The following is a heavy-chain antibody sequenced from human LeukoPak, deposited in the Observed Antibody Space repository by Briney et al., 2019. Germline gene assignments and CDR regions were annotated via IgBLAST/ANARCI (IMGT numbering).Heavy chain of an antibody. CDR3: ARVGSSGDSGDY. Sequence: GGSLRLSCAASGFSFETYSIDWVRQAPGKGLEWLSYISSTSRNIYYAGAVNGRFTNSRDNAENSVFLQLTSLRADDTAVYYDARVGSSGDSGDYWGEGTLVTVSS. CDR2: ISSTSRNI. CDR1: GFSFETYS. D-gene: IGHD3-22*01. V-gene: IGHV3-48*04. J-gene: IGHJ4*02.